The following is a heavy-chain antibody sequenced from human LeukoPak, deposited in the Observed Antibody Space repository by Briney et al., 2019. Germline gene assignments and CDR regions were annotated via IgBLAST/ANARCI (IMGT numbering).Heavy chain of an antibody. J-gene: IGHJ4*02. D-gene: IGHD3-16*01. V-gene: IGHV3-7*01. CDR3: VRDRGGASVDY. CDR1: GFTLSSYW. Sequence: GGSLRLSCAASGFTLSSYWMSWVRQAPGKGLEWVANIKHDGSEENSVDSVKGRFTISRDNAKNSLYLQMNSLRAEDTAVYYCVRDRGGASVDYWGQGTQVTVSS. CDR2: IKHDGSEE.